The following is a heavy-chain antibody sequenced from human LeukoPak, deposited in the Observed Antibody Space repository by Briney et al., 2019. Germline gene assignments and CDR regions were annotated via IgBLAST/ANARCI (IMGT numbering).Heavy chain of an antibody. CDR3: ARSPWPPIRGVIISNYYYYYMDV. CDR2: IIPFFDTA. J-gene: IGHJ6*03. V-gene: IGHV1-69*06. Sequence: ASVKVSCKASGGTVSSYGISWVRQAPGQGLEWMGGIIPFFDTANYAQNFQGRVTITADKSTRTAYMELSSLRSEDTAVYYCARSPWPPIRGVIISNYYYYYMDVWGKGTTVTVSS. CDR1: GGTVSSYG. D-gene: IGHD3-10*01.